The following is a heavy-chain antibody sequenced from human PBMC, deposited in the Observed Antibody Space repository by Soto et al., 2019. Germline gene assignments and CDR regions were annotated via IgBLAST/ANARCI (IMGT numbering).Heavy chain of an antibody. Sequence: TLSLTCAVSGGSISSSNWWSWVRQPPGKGLEWIGEIYHSGSTNYNPSLKSRVTISVDKSKNQFSLKLSSVTAADTAVYYCARAKITIFGVVITDYYYGMDVWGQGTTVTVSS. D-gene: IGHD3-3*01. CDR3: ARAKITIFGVVITDYYYGMDV. CDR1: GGSISSSNW. CDR2: IYHSGST. V-gene: IGHV4-4*02. J-gene: IGHJ6*02.